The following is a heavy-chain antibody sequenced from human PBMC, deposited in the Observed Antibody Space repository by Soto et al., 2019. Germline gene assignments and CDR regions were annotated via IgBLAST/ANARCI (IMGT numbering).Heavy chain of an antibody. Sequence: PSDTLSLTCAVSGDSITSVGYSWSWIRQPPGKALEWIGYIYHTGTTYYTAALKSRVTISLDRSKNRISLSLNSVTAADTAVYYCAATVFGEYSHYALDVWGQGTTVTVSS. CDR1: GDSITSVGYS. CDR2: IYHTGTT. V-gene: IGHV4-30-2*01. CDR3: AATVFGEYSHYALDV. J-gene: IGHJ6*02. D-gene: IGHD3-3*01.